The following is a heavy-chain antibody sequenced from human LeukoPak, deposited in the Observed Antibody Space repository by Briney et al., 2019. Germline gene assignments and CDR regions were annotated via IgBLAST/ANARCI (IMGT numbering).Heavy chain of an antibody. Sequence: GGSLRLSCAASGFIFSHHGMHWVRQAPGQGLEWVAVIWSDATNRFYADSVKGRFTISRDNSKNTVFLQMDSLRVKDTAIYYCARDAQRGFDYSNSLKYWGHGTLVTVSS. J-gene: IGHJ4*01. CDR2: IWSDATNR. CDR3: ARDAQRGFDYSNSLKY. D-gene: IGHD4-11*01. V-gene: IGHV3-33*01. CDR1: GFIFSHHG.